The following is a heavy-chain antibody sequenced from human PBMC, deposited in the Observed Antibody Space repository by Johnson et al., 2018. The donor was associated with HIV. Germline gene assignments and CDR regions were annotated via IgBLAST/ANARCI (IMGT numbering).Heavy chain of an antibody. D-gene: IGHD3-22*01. CDR3: ARDGPYYLSPRDAFDI. CDR1: ELIFSAYA. J-gene: IGHJ3*02. V-gene: IGHV3-23*04. CDR2: ISARGVTT. Sequence: VQLVESGGGFVQPGGSLRLSCAASELIFSAYAMTWVRRAPGKGLEWVSGISARGVTTDYADSVKGRFTISRDNSKNTLYLQMNSLRVEDTAVYYCARDGPYYLSPRDAFDIWGQGTMVTVSS.